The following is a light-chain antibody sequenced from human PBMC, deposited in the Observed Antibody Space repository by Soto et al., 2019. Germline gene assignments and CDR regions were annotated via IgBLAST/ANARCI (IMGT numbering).Light chain of an antibody. Sequence: DIQMTQSPSSLSASVGDRVTITCRASQSISSYLNWYQQKPGRAPKLLIYAASSLQSGVPSRFSGSGSGTDFTLTVSSLQHEDFATYYCQQSYSTPTFGQGTRLEIE. CDR1: QSISSY. CDR2: AAS. J-gene: IGKJ5*01. CDR3: QQSYSTPT. V-gene: IGKV1-39*01.